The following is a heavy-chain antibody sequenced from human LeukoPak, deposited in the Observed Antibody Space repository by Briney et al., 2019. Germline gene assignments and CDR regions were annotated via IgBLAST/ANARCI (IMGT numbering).Heavy chain of an antibody. D-gene: IGHD4-23*01. CDR3: ARDPYGGNYLDY. V-gene: IGHV3-21*04. Sequence: GGSLRLSCAASGFTFSSYSMNWVRQAPGKGLEWVSSISSSSSYIYYADSVKGRFTISRDNAKNSLYLQMNSLRAEDTAVYYCARDPYGGNYLDYWGQGTLVTVSS. CDR1: GFTFSSYS. CDR2: ISSSSSYI. J-gene: IGHJ4*02.